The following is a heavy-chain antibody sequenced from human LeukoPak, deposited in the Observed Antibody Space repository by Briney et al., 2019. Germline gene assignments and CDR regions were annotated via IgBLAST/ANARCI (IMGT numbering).Heavy chain of an antibody. J-gene: IGHJ3*02. Sequence: SQTLSLTCTVSGGSISSSSYYWRWIRQPPGKSLEWIGSLYYSGSTYYNPSLNSRVALSVDTTKNQFSLKLSSAPGADTAVYYCARHLVYYDILTGYYRHDAFDIWGQGTMVTVSS. V-gene: IGHV4-39*01. CDR3: ARHLVYYDILTGYYRHDAFDI. CDR2: LYYSGST. CDR1: GGSISSSSYY. D-gene: IGHD3-9*01.